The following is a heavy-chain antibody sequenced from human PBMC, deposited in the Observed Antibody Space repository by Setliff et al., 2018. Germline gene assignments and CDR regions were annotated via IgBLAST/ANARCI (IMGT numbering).Heavy chain of an antibody. V-gene: IGHV4-4*07. CDR3: AASRAYTGAVEEWFLPKTFDF. CDR1: GDSISNYY. D-gene: IGHD3-10*01. Sequence: KTWETLSLTCTVSGDSISNYYWNWIRQPAGKGLEWIGRIYVTESTKYNPSLKSRVTLSIDTSKNQFSLKLSSVTAADAALYYCAASRAYTGAVEEWFLPKTFDFWGQGSPVTVAS. J-gene: IGHJ4*02. CDR2: IYVTEST.